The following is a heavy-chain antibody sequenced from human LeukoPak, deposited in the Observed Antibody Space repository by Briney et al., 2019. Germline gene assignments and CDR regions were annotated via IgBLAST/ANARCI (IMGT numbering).Heavy chain of an antibody. CDR1: GFTFSSYG. CDR2: ISYDGSNK. V-gene: IGHV3-30*03. D-gene: IGHD1-26*01. Sequence: PGGSLRLSCAASGFTFSSYGMHWVRRAPGKGLEWVAVISYDGSNKYYADSVKGRFTISRDNSKNTLYLQMNSLRAEDTAVYYCARDEGDWGQGTLVTVSS. J-gene: IGHJ4*02. CDR3: ARDEGD.